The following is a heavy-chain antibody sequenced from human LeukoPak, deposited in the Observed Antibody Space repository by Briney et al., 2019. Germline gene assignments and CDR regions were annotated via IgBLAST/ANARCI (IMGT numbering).Heavy chain of an antibody. CDR1: GYSISSGYY. CDR3: AAENLDTAMVRIPY. CDR2: MHHSGST. D-gene: IGHD5-18*01. Sequence: SETLSLTCAVSGYSISSGYYWGWMRQPPGKGLEWIGSMHHSGSTFYNPSLKSRVTISVDTSKNQFSLKLSSVTAADTAVYFCAAENLDTAMVRIPYWGRGTLATVSS. V-gene: IGHV4-38-2*01. J-gene: IGHJ4*02.